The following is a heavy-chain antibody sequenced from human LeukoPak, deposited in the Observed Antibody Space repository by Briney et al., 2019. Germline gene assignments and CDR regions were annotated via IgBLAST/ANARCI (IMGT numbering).Heavy chain of an antibody. D-gene: IGHD3-10*01. J-gene: IGHJ4*01. Sequence: GASVKVSCTASGYTFTSYYMHWVRQAPGQGLEWMGIINPSGDSTNYAQTFQGRVTMTRDTSTSTVYMELSSLRSEDTAVYYCARDLRLLRFGNLPAPHYWGHGTLVTVSS. V-gene: IGHV1-46*01. CDR3: ARDLRLLRFGNLPAPHY. CDR1: GYTFTSYY. CDR2: INPSGDST.